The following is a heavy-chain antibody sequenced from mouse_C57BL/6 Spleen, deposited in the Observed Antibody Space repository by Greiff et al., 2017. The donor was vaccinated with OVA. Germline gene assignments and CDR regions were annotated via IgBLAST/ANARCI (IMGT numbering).Heavy chain of an antibody. V-gene: IGHV1-72*01. Sequence: QVQLQQPGAELVKPGASVKLSCKASGYTFTSYWMHWVKPRPGRGLEWIGRIDPNCGGTKYNEKFKSKVTLTVDKPSRHAYMQLSSLTSDDSAFYYCARSDTTVDYYAMDYWGQGTSVTVSS. CDR2: IDPNCGGT. CDR1: GYTFTSYW. D-gene: IGHD1-1*01. J-gene: IGHJ4*01. CDR3: ARSDTTVDYYAMDY.